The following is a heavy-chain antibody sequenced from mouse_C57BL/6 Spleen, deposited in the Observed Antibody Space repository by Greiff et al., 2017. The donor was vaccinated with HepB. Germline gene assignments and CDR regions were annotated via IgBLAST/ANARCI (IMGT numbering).Heavy chain of an antibody. D-gene: IGHD2-4*01. Sequence: QVQLQQPGAELVKPGASVKLSCKASGYTFTSYWMQWVKQRPGQGLEWIGEIDPSDSYTNYNQKFKGKATLTVDTSSSTAYMQLISLTSEESAVYYCAGWGVYDNGHSYAMGCWGNGTTVTVAS. V-gene: IGHV1-50*01. CDR1: GYTFTSYW. CDR2: IDPSDSYT. J-gene: IGHJ4*01. CDR3: AGWGVYDNGHSYAMGC.